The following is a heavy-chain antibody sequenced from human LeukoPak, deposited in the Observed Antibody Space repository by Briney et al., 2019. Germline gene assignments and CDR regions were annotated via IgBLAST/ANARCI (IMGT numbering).Heavy chain of an antibody. Sequence: GGSLRLSCAASGFTFSSYAMSWVRQAPGKGLEWVSAISGSGGSTYYADSVKGRFTISRDNSKNTLYLQMNSLRAEDTAVYYCARVKRGELRGTYFDYWGQGTLVTVSS. D-gene: IGHD1-26*01. CDR1: GFTFSSYA. CDR3: ARVKRGELRGTYFDY. J-gene: IGHJ4*02. V-gene: IGHV3-23*01. CDR2: ISGSGGST.